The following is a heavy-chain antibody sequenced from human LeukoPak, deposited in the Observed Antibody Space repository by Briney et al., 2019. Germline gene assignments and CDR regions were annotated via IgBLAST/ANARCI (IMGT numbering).Heavy chain of an antibody. D-gene: IGHD5-18*01. Sequence: GESLKISCKGSGYSFTSYWIGWVRQMPGKGLEWMGIIYPGDSETRYSPSFQRQVTISADKSISTAYLQWSSLKASDTAMYYCVRSRGYSYGYSYYFDYWGQGTLVTVSS. CDR2: IYPGDSET. CDR1: GYSFTSYW. J-gene: IGHJ4*02. CDR3: VRSRGYSYGYSYYFDY. V-gene: IGHV5-51*01.